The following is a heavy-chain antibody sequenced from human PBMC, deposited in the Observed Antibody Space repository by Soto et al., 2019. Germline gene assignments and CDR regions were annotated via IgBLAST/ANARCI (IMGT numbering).Heavy chain of an antibody. CDR1: GYSFPRYW. V-gene: IGHV5-51*01. Sequence: ESLKICCEGAGYSFPRYWIALVRQMRGKGLEWMAIIYPGDSDTRYSPSFQGQVTISADKSISTAYLQWSSLKASDTAMYYCEVLKSSGRENDALDIWGQGTTVTV. CDR2: IYPGDSDT. J-gene: IGHJ3*02. D-gene: IGHD3-22*01. CDR3: EVLKSSGRENDALDI.